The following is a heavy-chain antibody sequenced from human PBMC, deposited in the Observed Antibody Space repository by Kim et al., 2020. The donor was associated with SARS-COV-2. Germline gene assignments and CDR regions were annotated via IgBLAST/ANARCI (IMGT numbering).Heavy chain of an antibody. CDR3: ARDRGVVVPAANFDY. Sequence: ASVKVSCKASGYTFTSYGISWVRQAPGQGLEWMGWISAYNGNTNYAQKLQGRVTMTTDTSTSTAYMELRSLRSDDTAVYYCARDRGVVVPAANFDYWGQGTLVTVSS. V-gene: IGHV1-18*01. CDR2: ISAYNGNT. CDR1: GYTFTSYG. J-gene: IGHJ4*02. D-gene: IGHD2-2*01.